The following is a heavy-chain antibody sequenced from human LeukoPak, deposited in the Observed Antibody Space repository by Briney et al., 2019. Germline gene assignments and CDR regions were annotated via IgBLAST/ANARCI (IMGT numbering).Heavy chain of an antibody. J-gene: IGHJ1*01. Sequence: SETLSLTCTVSGDSISSYYWSWIRQPPGKGLEWIGYIYYSGSTNYNPSLKSRVTISADTSKNQFSLNLSSVTAADTAVYYCARGSLRFGYFQHWGQGTLVTVSS. D-gene: IGHD3-3*01. CDR2: IYYSGST. CDR3: ARGSLRFGYFQH. CDR1: GDSISSYY. V-gene: IGHV4-59*08.